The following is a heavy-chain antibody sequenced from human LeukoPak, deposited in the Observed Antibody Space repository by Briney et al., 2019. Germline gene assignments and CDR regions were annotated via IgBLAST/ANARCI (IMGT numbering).Heavy chain of an antibody. CDR2: IYTSGST. D-gene: IGHD6-19*01. Sequence: TSETLSLTCTVSGGSISSYYWSWIRQPAGKGLEWIGRIYTSGSTNYNTSLKSRVTMSVDTSKNQFSLKLSSVTAADTAVYYCARDLSGSGWGKYYYYMDVWGKGTTVTVSS. CDR1: GGSISSYY. CDR3: ARDLSGSGWGKYYYYMDV. J-gene: IGHJ6*03. V-gene: IGHV4-4*07.